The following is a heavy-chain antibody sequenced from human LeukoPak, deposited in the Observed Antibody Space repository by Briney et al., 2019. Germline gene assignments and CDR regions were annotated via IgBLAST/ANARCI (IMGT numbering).Heavy chain of an antibody. CDR1: GGTFNSYT. V-gene: IGHV1-69*05. D-gene: IGHD2-2*01. J-gene: IGHJ6*03. CDR2: IIPIFRTT. CDR3: ARGPAAATGSYYYYYMDV. Sequence: SVKVSCKASGGTFNSYTINWVRQAPGQGLEWMGGIIPIFRTTNYAQKFQARVTITTDESTSTAYMELRSLISEDTAVYYCARGPAAATGSYYYYYMDVWGKGTTVTVSS.